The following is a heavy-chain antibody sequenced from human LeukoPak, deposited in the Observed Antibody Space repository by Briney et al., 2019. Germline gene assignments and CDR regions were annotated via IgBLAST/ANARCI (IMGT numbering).Heavy chain of an antibody. J-gene: IGHJ4*02. V-gene: IGHV3-23*01. CDR1: DFTFSNYA. D-gene: IGHD6-13*01. CDR3: AKGSSPFDY. Sequence: PGGSLSLSCAASDFTFSNYAMSWVRKAPGRGLEWVSAISANGGGTYYADSVKGRFTISRDNSKNTLYLQMNSLRAEDTAVYYCAKGSSPFDYWGQGTLVTVSS. CDR2: ISANGGGT.